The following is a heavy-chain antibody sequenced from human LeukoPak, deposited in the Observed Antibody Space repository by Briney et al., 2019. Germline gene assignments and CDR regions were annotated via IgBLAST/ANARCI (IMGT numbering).Heavy chain of an antibody. J-gene: IGHJ4*02. V-gene: IGHV1-8*01. CDR2: MNPNSGNT. CDR1: GYTFTSYD. D-gene: IGHD3-3*01. Sequence: ASVKVSCKASGYTFTSYDINWVRQATGQGLEWMGWMNPNSGNTGYAQKFQGRVTMTRNTSISTAYMELSSLRSEDTAVYYCARGGGFKEWFQRTPFGYWGQGTLVTVSS. CDR3: ARGGGFKEWFQRTPFGY.